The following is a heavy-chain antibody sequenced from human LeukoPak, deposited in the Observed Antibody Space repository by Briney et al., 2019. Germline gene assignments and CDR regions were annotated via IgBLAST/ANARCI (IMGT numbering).Heavy chain of an antibody. J-gene: IGHJ4*02. D-gene: IGHD3-10*01. V-gene: IGHV3-30*18. CDR2: ISYDGSNK. Sequence: GGSLRLSCAASGFTFSRHWTHWVRQAPGKGLEWVAVISYDGSNKYYADSVKGRFTISRDNSKNTLYLQMNSLRAEDTAVYYCAKDRSLVRGVDYWGQGTLVTVSS. CDR3: AKDRSLVRGVDY. CDR1: GFTFSRHW.